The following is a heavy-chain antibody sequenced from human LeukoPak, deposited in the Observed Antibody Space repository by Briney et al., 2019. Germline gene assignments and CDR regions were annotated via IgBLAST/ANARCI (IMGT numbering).Heavy chain of an antibody. J-gene: IGHJ6*03. V-gene: IGHV3-9*01. CDR3: ARGTPTYYDFWSGYHHLGYMDV. D-gene: IGHD3-3*01. CDR2: ISWNSGSI. Sequence: GGPLRLSCVASGFTFDDYPMHWVRQAPGKGLEWVAGISWNSGSIGYADSVKGRFTISRDNAENSLYLQMNSLRAEDTAVYYCARGTPTYYDFWSGYHHLGYMDVWGKGTTVTVSS. CDR1: GFTFDDYP.